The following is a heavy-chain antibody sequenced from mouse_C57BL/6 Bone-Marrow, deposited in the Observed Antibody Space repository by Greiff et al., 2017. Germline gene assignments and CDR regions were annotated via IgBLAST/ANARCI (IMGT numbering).Heavy chain of an antibody. V-gene: IGHV5-4*03. CDR2: ISDGGSYT. Sequence: EVKLVESGGGLVKPGGSLKLSCAASGFTFSSYAMSWVRQTPEKRLEWVATISDGGSYTYYPDNVKGRFTISRDNAKNNLYLQMSHLKSEDTAMYYCARYSYYFDYWGQGTTLTVSS. CDR3: ARYSYYFDY. J-gene: IGHJ2*01. CDR1: GFTFSSYA.